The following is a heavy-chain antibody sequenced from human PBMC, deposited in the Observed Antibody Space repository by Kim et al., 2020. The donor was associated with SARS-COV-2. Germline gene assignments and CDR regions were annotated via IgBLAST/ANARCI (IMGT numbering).Heavy chain of an antibody. CDR1: GFTFSSYA. CDR2: ISGSGGST. D-gene: IGHD3-9*01. Sequence: GGSLRLSCAASGFTFSSYAMSWVRQAPGKGLEWVSAISGSGGSTYYADSVKGRFTISRDNSKNTLYLQMNSLRAEDTAVYYCAKSGGGGYFDWFTTEGYYYYGMDVWGQGTTVTVSS. V-gene: IGHV3-23*01. J-gene: IGHJ6*02. CDR3: AKSGGGGYFDWFTTEGYYYYGMDV.